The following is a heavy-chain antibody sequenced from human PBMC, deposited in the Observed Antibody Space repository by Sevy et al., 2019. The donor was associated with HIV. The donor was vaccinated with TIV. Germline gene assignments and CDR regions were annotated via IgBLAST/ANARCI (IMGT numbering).Heavy chain of an antibody. Sequence: GGALRLSCAASEFTFSSYWMHWVRQAPGKGLVWVSRINSDGSSTSYADSVKGRFTISRDNAKNTVYQQMNTLRDEDTAVYYCGREIKPRGSWGKDAFDIWGQGTMVTVS. CDR1: EFTFSSYW. V-gene: IGHV3-74*01. CDR2: INSDGSST. D-gene: IGHD1-26*01. J-gene: IGHJ3*02. CDR3: GREIKPRGSWGKDAFDI.